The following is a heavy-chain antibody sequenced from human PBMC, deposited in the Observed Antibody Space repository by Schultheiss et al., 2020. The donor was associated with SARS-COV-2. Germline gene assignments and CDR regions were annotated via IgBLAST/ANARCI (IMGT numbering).Heavy chain of an antibody. J-gene: IGHJ5*02. CDR2: IYYSGRT. CDR1: GGSISSYY. CDR3: ATSGSYAIPWFDP. Sequence: SQTLSLTCTVSGGSISSYYWSWIRQPPGKGLEWIGYIYYSGRTNYNPSLKSRFTISVDTSKNQFSLKLSSVTAADTAVYYCATSGSYAIPWFDPWGQGTLVTVSS. D-gene: IGHD1-26*01. V-gene: IGHV4-59*08.